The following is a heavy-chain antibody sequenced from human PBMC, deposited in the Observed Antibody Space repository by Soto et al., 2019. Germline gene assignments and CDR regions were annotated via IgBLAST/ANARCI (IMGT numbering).Heavy chain of an antibody. V-gene: IGHV3-11*01. D-gene: IGHD3-22*01. CDR2: ISSRGNNI. CDR3: ARDLGYYASDGYFDY. J-gene: IGHJ4*01. Sequence: QVQLVESGGNLVKPGGSLRLSCAGSGFTFSDYYMSWSSQAPGKGLEWVSYISSRGNNIYYADSVKGRFTISRDNAKNSLYLKMNSLRAEDTAVYYCARDLGYYASDGYFDYWGHGTLVTVSS. CDR1: GFTFSDYY.